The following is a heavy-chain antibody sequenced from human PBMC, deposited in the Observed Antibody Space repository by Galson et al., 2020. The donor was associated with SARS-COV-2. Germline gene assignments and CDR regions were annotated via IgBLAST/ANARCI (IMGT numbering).Heavy chain of an antibody. J-gene: IGHJ3*02. CDR2: IDWDDDK. D-gene: IGHD5-12*01. CDR3: ARMSGYNSRLVFDI. V-gene: IGHV2-70*04. CDR1: GFSLSSTGMR. Sequence: SGPTLVKPTQTLTLTCTFSGFSLSSTGMRVSWIRQPPGKALEWLARIDWDDDKFYNTFLETRLTISKDASKNQVVLTMTNMDPVDTATYYCARMSGYNSRLVFDIWGQGTVVTVSS.